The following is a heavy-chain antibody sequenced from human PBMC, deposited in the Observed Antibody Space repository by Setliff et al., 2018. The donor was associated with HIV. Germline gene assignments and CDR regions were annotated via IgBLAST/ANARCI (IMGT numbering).Heavy chain of an antibody. CDR1: GYIFISYG. J-gene: IGHJ6*02. Sequence: ASVKVSCKASGYIFISYGISWLRRATGQGLEWMGWMNPNTGVSGYALKFHDRVTMTRDTSITTLYMELSSLTSEDTAVYYCARGKGVGGVIIAGGLDVWGQGTTVTVSS. CDR2: MNPNTGVS. CDR3: ARGKGVGGVIIAGGLDV. D-gene: IGHD3-10*01. V-gene: IGHV1-8*02.